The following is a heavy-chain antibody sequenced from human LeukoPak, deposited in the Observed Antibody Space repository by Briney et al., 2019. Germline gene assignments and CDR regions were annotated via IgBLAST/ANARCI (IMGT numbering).Heavy chain of an antibody. CDR2: IYKTGST. CDR1: GGSISNYY. D-gene: IGHD6-6*01. CDR3: ARSYSSSYYYYYYYYMDV. J-gene: IGHJ6*03. V-gene: IGHV4-59*01. Sequence: SETLSLTCTVSGGSISNYYWNWVRQPPGRGLEWIGYIYKTGSTIYSPSLESRVIMSVDTSQNQFSLKLRSVTAEDTAVYYCARSYSSSYYYYYYYYMDVWGKGTTVTVSS.